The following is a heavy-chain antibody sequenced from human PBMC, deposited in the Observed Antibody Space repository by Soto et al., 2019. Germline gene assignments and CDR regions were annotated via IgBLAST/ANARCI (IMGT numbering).Heavy chain of an antibody. CDR1: GASISGFY. CDR2: IYATGTT. CDR3: VRDGTKTLRDWFDP. Sequence: SETLSLTCTVSGASISGFYWSWIRKSAGKGLEWIGRIYATGTTDYNPSLKSRVMMSVDTSKKQFSLKLRSVTAADTAAYYCVRDGTKTLRDWFDPWGQGISVTVS. J-gene: IGHJ5*02. V-gene: IGHV4-4*07. D-gene: IGHD1-1*01.